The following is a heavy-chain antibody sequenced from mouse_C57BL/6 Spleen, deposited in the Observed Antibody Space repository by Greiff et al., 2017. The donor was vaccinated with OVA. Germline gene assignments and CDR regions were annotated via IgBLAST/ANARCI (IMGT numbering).Heavy chain of an antibody. D-gene: IGHD2-12*01. Sequence: QVHVKQPGAELVKPGASVKLSCKASGYTFTSYWMHWVKQRPGQGLEWIGMIHPNSGSTNYNEKFKSKATLTVDKSSSTAYMQLSSLTSEDSAVYDCARYSDDGRDGGLVDYWGQGTTRTVSS. J-gene: IGHJ2*01. CDR3: ARYSDDGRDGGLVDY. CDR2: IHPNSGST. CDR1: GYTFTSYW. V-gene: IGHV1-64*01.